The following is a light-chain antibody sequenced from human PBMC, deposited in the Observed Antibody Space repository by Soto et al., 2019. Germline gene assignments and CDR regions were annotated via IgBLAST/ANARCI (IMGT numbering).Light chain of an antibody. CDR3: GSYTSDNTLV. J-gene: IGLJ2*01. CDR2: DVS. V-gene: IGLV2-14*03. CDR1: SSDIGSYNY. Sequence: QSALTQPASVSGSPGQSITISCTGTSSDIGSYNYVSWYQQHPGEVPRLMIYDVSNRPSGVSNRFSGSKSGNTASPTISGLQAEDEADYYCGSYTSDNTLVFGGGTKLTVL.